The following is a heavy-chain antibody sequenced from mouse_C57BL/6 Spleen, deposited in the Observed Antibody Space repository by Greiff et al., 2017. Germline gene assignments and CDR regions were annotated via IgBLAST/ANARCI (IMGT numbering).Heavy chain of an antibody. V-gene: IGHV1-52*01. J-gene: IGHJ2*01. CDR2: IDPSDSET. Sequence: QVQLKQPGAELVRPGSSVKLSCKASGYTFTSYWMHWVKQRPIQGLEWIGNIDPSDSETHYNQKFKDKATLTVDKSSSTAYMQLSSLTSEDSAVYYCARGLRSYYFDYWGQGTTLTVSS. D-gene: IGHD1-1*01. CDR3: ARGLRSYYFDY. CDR1: GYTFTSYW.